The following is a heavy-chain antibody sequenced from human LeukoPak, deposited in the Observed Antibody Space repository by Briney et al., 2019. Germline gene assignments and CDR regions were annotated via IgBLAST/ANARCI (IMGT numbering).Heavy chain of an antibody. D-gene: IGHD2-2*01. J-gene: IGHJ4*02. CDR3: AKYDCSSTSCHSTDY. CDR1: GFSISAYW. V-gene: IGHV3-23*01. Sequence: PGGSLRLSCAASGFSISAYWMSWVRQAPGKGLEWVSAISGSGGSTYYADSVKGRFTISRDNSKNTLYLQMNSLRAEDTAVYYCAKYDCSSTSCHSTDYWGQGTLVTVSS. CDR2: ISGSGGST.